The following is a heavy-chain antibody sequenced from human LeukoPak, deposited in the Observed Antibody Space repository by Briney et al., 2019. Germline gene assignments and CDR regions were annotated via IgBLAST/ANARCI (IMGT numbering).Heavy chain of an antibody. D-gene: IGHD1-26*01. V-gene: IGHV4-39*07. CDR3: ARVAGAPLDP. CDR1: GGSISSSSYY. Sequence: PSETLSLTCTVSGGSISSSSYYWGWIRQPPGKGLGWIGRIYYSGSTYYNPSLKSRVTISVDTSKNQFSLKLSSVTAADTAVYYCARVAGAPLDPWGQGTLVTVSS. J-gene: IGHJ5*02. CDR2: IYYSGST.